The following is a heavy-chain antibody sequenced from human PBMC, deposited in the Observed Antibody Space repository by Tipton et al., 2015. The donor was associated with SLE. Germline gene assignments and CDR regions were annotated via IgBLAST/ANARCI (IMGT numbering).Heavy chain of an antibody. CDR1: GYTFTNYD. CDR3: ARGSVIGTVLFGVDV. CDR2: MNPNSGNT. D-gene: IGHD3-10*02. Sequence: QVQLVQSGAEVKKPGASVKVSCKASGYTFTNYDINWVRQATGQGLEWMGWMNPNSGNTGCAQKFQGRVTMTRNTSISTAYMELRTLRYEDTAVYYCARGSVIGTVLFGVDVWGQGTTVIVSS. V-gene: IGHV1-8*01. J-gene: IGHJ6*02.